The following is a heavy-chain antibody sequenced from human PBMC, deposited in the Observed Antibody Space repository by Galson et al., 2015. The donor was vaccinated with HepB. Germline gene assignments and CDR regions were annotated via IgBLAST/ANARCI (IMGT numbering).Heavy chain of an antibody. Sequence: SLRLSCAASGFTFSSYSMNWVRQAPGKGLEWVSSISSSSSYIYYADSVKGRFTISRDNAKNSLYLQMNSLRAEDTAVYYCARDVESYPAFDYWGQGTLVTVSS. CDR1: GFTFSSYS. CDR3: ARDVESYPAFDY. J-gene: IGHJ4*02. CDR2: ISSSSSYI. V-gene: IGHV3-21*01. D-gene: IGHD1-26*01.